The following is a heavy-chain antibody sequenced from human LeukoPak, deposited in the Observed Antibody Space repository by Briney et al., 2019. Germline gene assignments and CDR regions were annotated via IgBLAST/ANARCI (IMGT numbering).Heavy chain of an antibody. V-gene: IGHV1-2*02. CDR1: GYSFTGYY. Sequence: ASLKVSCKASGYSFTGYYMNWVRQAPGQGLEWMGWINPNSGGTNYAQKFQGGVTMTRDTSISTAYMELRKLRSDDTDVYYCARSYSSSYYWFDPWGQGTLVTVSS. CDR2: INPNSGGT. CDR3: ARSYSSSYYWFDP. J-gene: IGHJ5*02. D-gene: IGHD6-13*01.